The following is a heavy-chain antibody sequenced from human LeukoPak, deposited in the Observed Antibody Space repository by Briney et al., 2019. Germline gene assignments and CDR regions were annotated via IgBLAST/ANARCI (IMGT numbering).Heavy chain of an antibody. D-gene: IGHD4-17*01. V-gene: IGHV3-30*18. CDR1: GFTFSSFG. CDR2: FSFDGSNQ. Sequence: TGGSLRLSCAASGFTFSSFGMHWVRQAPGQGLEWVAVFSFDGSNQYYAYSVKGRFTIYRDNFKNTVYLQMNRLRAEETAVYYCAKSHPPTVTTEEGEYLQHWGQGTLVTVSS. J-gene: IGHJ1*01. CDR3: AKSHPPTVTTEEGEYLQH.